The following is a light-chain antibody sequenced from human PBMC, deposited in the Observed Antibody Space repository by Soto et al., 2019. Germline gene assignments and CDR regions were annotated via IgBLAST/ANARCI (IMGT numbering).Light chain of an antibody. CDR3: AAWYDCLNGYVV. CDR1: SSNIGSNT. V-gene: IGLV1-44*01. CDR2: SNN. Sequence: QSVLTQPPSASGTPGQRVTISCSGSSSNIGSNTVNWYQQLPGTAPKLLIYSNNQRPSGVPNRFSGSKSGTSASLYISGLLAEEEAYYYCAAWYDCLNGYVVFCGGTELSVL. J-gene: IGLJ2*01.